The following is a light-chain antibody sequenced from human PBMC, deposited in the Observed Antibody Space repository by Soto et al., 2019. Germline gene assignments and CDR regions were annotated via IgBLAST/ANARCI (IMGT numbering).Light chain of an antibody. CDR2: GNS. CDR3: QSYDSSLSGSV. V-gene: IGLV1-40*01. J-gene: IGLJ2*01. CDR1: SSNIGAGYD. Sequence: QSVLTQPTSVSGAPGQRVTISCTGSSSNIGAGYDVHWYQQLPGTAPKLLIYGNSNRPSGVPDRFSGSKSGTSASLAITGLQAEDEADYYGQSYDSSLSGSVFGGGTKLTVL.